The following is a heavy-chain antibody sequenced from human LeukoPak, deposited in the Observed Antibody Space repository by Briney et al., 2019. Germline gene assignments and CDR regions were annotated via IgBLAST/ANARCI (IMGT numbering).Heavy chain of an antibody. V-gene: IGHV3-66*01. J-gene: IGHJ4*02. CDR1: GLTVSSNY. D-gene: IGHD3-22*01. CDR3: ARGMYYYDSSGYSPYFGY. Sequence: PGGSLRLSCAASGLTVSSNYMSWVRQAPGKGLEWVSVIYSGGSTYYADSVKGRFTISRDNSKNTLYLQMNSLRAEDTAVYYCARGMYYYDSSGYSPYFGYWGQGTLVTVTS. CDR2: IYSGGST.